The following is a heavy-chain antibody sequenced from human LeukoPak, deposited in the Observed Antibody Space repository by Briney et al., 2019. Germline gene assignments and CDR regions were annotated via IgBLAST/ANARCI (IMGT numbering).Heavy chain of an antibody. D-gene: IGHD5-18*01. V-gene: IGHV3-21*01. Sequence: PGGSLRLSCAAPGFTFSSYSMNWVRPAPGKGLKWVSCISSSSSYIYYADSVKGRFTISRDNAKNSLYLQMNSLRAEETAVYYCAREESELWLFLGDWGQGTLVTVSS. CDR1: GFTFSSYS. CDR2: ISSSSSYI. CDR3: AREESELWLFLGD. J-gene: IGHJ4*02.